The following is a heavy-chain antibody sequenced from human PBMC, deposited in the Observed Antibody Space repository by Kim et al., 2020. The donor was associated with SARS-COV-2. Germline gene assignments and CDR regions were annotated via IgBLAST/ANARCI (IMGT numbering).Heavy chain of an antibody. Sequence: SETLSLTCAVYGGSFSGYYWSWIRQPPGKGLEWIGEINHGGSTNYNPSLKSRVTLSVETSKKQFALKLSSVTAADTAVYYCARERYFDWLLGSYYFDYWGQGTLVTVSS. V-gene: IGHV4-34*01. CDR1: GGSFSGYY. CDR2: INHGGST. CDR3: ARERYFDWLLGSYYFDY. J-gene: IGHJ4*02. D-gene: IGHD3-9*01.